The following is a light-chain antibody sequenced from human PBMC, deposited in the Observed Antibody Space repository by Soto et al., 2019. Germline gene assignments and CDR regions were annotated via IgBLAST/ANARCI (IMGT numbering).Light chain of an antibody. CDR2: DAS. V-gene: IGKV3-11*01. J-gene: IGKJ1*01. Sequence: EIVLTQSPATLSLSPGERATLSCRASQSVSSYLAWYQQKPGQAPRLLIYDASTRATGIPARFSGSGSGTDFTLTISRLEPEDFAVYYCQQFRTFGQGTKVDIK. CDR1: QSVSSY. CDR3: QQFRT.